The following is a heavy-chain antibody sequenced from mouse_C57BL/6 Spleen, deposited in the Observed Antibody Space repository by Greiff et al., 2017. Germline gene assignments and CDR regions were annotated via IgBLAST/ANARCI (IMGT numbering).Heavy chain of an antibody. CDR3: VMLSNYYFGTYYAMDY. J-gene: IGHJ4*01. V-gene: IGHV1-47*01. Sequence: VQLQESGAELVKPGASVKMSCKASGYTFTTYPIEWMKQNHGKSLEWIGNFHPYNDDTKYNEKFKGKATLTVEKSSSNVYLELSRLTSYDSAVYYCVMLSNYYFGTYYAMDYWGKGTSVTVSS. CDR2: FHPYNDDT. D-gene: IGHD2-5*01. CDR1: GYTFTTYP.